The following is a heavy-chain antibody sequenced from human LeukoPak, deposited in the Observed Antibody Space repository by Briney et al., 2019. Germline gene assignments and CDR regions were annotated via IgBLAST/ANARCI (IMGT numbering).Heavy chain of an antibody. CDR2: IYSSGST. J-gene: IGHJ6*03. CDR3: ARHGYYYYYMDD. V-gene: IGHV4-39*01. Sequence: SETLSLTCTVSGGSISSSSYYWGWIRQPPGKGLEWIGIIYSSGSTYYNPSLKSRVTISVDTSKNQFSLKLSSVTAADTAVYYCARHGYYYYYMDDWGKGTTVTVSS. CDR1: GGSISSSSYY.